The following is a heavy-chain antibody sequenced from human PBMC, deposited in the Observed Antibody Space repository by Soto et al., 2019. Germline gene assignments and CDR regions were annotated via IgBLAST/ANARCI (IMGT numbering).Heavy chain of an antibody. Sequence: PSQTLSLTCAISGDSVSSNSAAWNWIRQSPSRGLEWLGRTYYRSKWYNDYAVSVKSRITINPDTSKNQFSLQLNSVTPEDTAVYYCAREWSFGGIAARPINWFEPWGQGTLVTVSS. CDR3: AREWSFGGIAARPINWFEP. J-gene: IGHJ5*02. V-gene: IGHV6-1*01. CDR2: TYYRSKWYN. CDR1: GDSVSSNSAA. D-gene: IGHD6-6*01.